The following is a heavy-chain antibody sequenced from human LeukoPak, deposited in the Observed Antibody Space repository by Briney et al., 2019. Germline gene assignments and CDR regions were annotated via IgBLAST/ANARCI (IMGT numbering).Heavy chain of an antibody. CDR2: IYYSGST. D-gene: IGHD6-6*01. Sequence: SGTLSLTCTVSGGSISSYYWSWIRPPPGKGLGWIGYIYYSGSTNYNPSLKSRVTISVDTSKNQFSLKLSSVTAADTAVYYCARDFPDSSSSRRFDYWGQGTLVTVSS. J-gene: IGHJ4*02. CDR3: ARDFPDSSSSRRFDY. V-gene: IGHV4-59*01. CDR1: GGSISSYY.